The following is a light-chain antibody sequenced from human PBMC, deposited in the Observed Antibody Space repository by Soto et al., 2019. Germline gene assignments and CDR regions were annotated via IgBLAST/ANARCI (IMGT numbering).Light chain of an antibody. J-gene: IGLJ2*01. CDR3: LLYYGGAQVL. V-gene: IGLV7-43*01. CDR1: AGAVTRDYY. Sequence: QAVVTQEPSLTVSPGGTVTLTCASSAGAVTRDYYANWLQQKPGQAPRALIYSTTEKHSWTPARFSGSLLGGNAALTLSAVQPEDEADYYCLLYYGGAQVLFGGGTKLTVL. CDR2: STT.